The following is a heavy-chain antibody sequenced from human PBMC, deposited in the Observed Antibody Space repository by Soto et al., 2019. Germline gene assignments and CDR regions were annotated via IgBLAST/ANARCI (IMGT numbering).Heavy chain of an antibody. Sequence: EVQLLESGGGLVQPGGSLRLSCAASGFTLSSYVMSWVRQDPGKGLEWVSAISGSGGSTYYADSVSGGFTISRDNSRTTLYLLRNSLRAEETSVYYCARPTTVIYFDYWGQGTLVTVSS. CDR3: ARPTTVIYFDY. CDR1: GFTLSSYV. J-gene: IGHJ4*02. V-gene: IGHV3-23*01. CDR2: ISGSGGST. D-gene: IGHD4-17*01.